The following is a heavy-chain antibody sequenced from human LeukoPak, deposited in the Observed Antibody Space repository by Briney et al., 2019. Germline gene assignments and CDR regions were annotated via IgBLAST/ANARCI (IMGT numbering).Heavy chain of an antibody. CDR2: GGTP. Sequence: GGSLRLACTSSGFTFGDYAMDWVRQAPGKGLEWVYGGTPEYAASVKGRFTISRDDSKGIAYLQMNSLKTEDTAVYYCTRDQTPYYWGQGTLVTVSS. CDR1: GFTFGDYA. J-gene: IGHJ4*02. CDR3: TRDQTPYY. V-gene: IGHV3-49*04.